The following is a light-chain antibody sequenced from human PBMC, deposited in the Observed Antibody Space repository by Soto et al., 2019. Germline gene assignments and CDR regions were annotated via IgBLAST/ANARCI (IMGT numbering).Light chain of an antibody. J-gene: IGLJ1*01. CDR3: SSYTSSSTPYV. CDR1: SGDVGGYNY. CDR2: DVS. Sequence: QSSLPQPASVSGSPGQSITISCTGTSGDVGGYNYVSWYQQHPGKAPKLMIYDVSNRPSGVSNRFSGSKSGNTASLTISGLQAEDEADYYCSSYTSSSTPYVFGTGTKVTVL. V-gene: IGLV2-14*01.